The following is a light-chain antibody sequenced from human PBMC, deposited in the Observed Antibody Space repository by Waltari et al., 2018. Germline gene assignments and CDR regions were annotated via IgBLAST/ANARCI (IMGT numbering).Light chain of an antibody. CDR1: QGISSW. CDR2: AAS. CDR3: QQADSYPYT. Sequence: DIQMTQSPSSVSASVGDRVTITCRASQGISSWLAWYQHKPGNAPKVLIFAASSWQSGVPSRFSGSGYGTDFTLTISSLQPEDFATYYCQQADSYPYTFGQGAKLEIK. V-gene: IGKV1-12*02. J-gene: IGKJ2*01.